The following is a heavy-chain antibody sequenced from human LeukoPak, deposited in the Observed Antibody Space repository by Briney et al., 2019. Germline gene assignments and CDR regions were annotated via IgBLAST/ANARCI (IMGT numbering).Heavy chain of an antibody. D-gene: IGHD6-19*01. CDR2: IKQDEGEK. CDR3: ATGWASHDY. Sequence: GGSLRPSCSASGFTLSNYWMTWVRQAPGKGLEWVANIKQDEGEKYYVDSVKGRFTISRDNAKNSLYLQMNGLRVEDTAVYYCATGWASHDYWGQGTLVTVSS. J-gene: IGHJ4*02. CDR1: GFTLSNYW. V-gene: IGHV3-7*01.